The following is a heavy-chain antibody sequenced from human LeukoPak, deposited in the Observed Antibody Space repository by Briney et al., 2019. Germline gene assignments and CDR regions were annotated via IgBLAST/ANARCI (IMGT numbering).Heavy chain of an antibody. V-gene: IGHV4-39*07. CDR2: IYPTGST. CDR1: GGSITSNSYY. Sequence: PSETLSLTCTVSGGSITSNSYYWGWIRQPPGKGLEWIGNIYPTGSTYYNPSLKSRVTISVDTSKNQFSLKLSSVTAADTAVYYCARAPMDYYGSGSYFGWDYWGQGTLVTVSS. D-gene: IGHD3-10*01. J-gene: IGHJ4*02. CDR3: ARAPMDYYGSGSYFGWDY.